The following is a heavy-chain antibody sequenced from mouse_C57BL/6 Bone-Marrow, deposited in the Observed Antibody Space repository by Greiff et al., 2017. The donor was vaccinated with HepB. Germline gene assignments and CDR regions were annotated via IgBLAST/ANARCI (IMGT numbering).Heavy chain of an antibody. CDR1: GYTFTEYT. V-gene: IGHV1-62-2*01. CDR2: FYPGSGSI. D-gene: IGHD6-5*01. J-gene: IGHJ3*01. CDR3: ARHEVGLSWFAY. Sequence: VQLQQSGAELVKPGASVKLSCKASGYTFTEYTIHWVKQRSGQGLEWIGWFYPGSGSIKYNEKFKDKAPSTADKSSRTVYMGLSRLTSEDSAVYFCARHEVGLSWFAYWGQGTLVTVSA.